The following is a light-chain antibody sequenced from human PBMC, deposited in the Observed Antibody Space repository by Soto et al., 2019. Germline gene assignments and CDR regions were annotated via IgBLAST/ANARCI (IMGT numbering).Light chain of an antibody. J-gene: IGKJ4*01. CDR1: QSISDK. CDR3: QEYNNWRPIT. Sequence: EIVLTQSPATLSVSPGERATLSFRASQSISDKLAWYQQKPGQAPRLLIYGASTRATGIPVRFSGSGSGTEFTLTITSLQSEDFAVYYCQEYNNWRPITFGGGTKVDI. V-gene: IGKV3-15*01. CDR2: GAS.